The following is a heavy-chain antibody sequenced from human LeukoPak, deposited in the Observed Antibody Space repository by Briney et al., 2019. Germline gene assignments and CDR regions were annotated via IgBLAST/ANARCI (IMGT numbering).Heavy chain of an antibody. Sequence: SVKVSCKASGGTFSSYAISWVRQAPGQGLEWMGRIIPIFGAANYAQKFQGRVTITTDESTSTAYMELSSLRSEDTAVYYCALTGGYSYTFDYWGQGTLVTVSS. J-gene: IGHJ4*02. CDR1: GGTFSSYA. V-gene: IGHV1-69*05. D-gene: IGHD5-18*01. CDR2: IIPIFGAA. CDR3: ALTGGYSYTFDY.